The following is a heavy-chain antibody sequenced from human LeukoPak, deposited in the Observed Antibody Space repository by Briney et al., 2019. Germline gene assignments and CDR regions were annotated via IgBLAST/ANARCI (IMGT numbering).Heavy chain of an antibody. CDR1: GFTFSSYA. J-gene: IGHJ4*02. Sequence: LPGGSLRLSCAASGFTFSSYAMSWVRQAPGKGLEWVAVIWYDGSNKYYADSVKGRFTISRDNSKNTLYLQMNSLRAEDTAVYYCARDISDSSGYLRDWGQGTLVTVSS. CDR2: IWYDGSNK. V-gene: IGHV3-33*08. D-gene: IGHD3-22*01. CDR3: ARDISDSSGYLRD.